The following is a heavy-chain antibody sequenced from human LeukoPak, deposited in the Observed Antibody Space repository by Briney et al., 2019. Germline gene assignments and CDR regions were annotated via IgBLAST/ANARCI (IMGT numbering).Heavy chain of an antibody. D-gene: IGHD3-10*01. V-gene: IGHV4-59*01. Sequence: SETLSLTCTVSGGSISSYYWSWIRQPPGKGLEWIGYIYYSGSTNYNPSLKSRVTISVDASKNPFSLKLSSVTAADTAVYYCARGSRGSGSYYGYWGQGTLVTVSS. J-gene: IGHJ4*02. CDR2: IYYSGST. CDR3: ARGSRGSGSYYGY. CDR1: GGSISSYY.